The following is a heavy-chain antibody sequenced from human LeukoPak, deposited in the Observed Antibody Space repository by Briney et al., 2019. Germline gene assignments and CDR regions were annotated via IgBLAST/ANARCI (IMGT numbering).Heavy chain of an antibody. CDR2: VTSGSTTI. Sequence: PGGSLRLSCAASGSTFGLYSMNWVRQAPGKGLEWVAYVTSGSTTIYYADSVKGRFTISRDNAKNSLYLQMNSLRAEDTAVYYCARGRGGPNWGYYFDSWGQGTLVTVSS. D-gene: IGHD7-27*01. CDR3: ARGRGGPNWGYYFDS. J-gene: IGHJ4*02. CDR1: GSTFGLYS. V-gene: IGHV3-48*04.